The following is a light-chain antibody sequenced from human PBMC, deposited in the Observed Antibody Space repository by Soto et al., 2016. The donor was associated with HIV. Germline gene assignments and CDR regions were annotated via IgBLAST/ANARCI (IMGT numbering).Light chain of an antibody. J-gene: IGLJ3*02. V-gene: IGLV3-1*01. CDR1: KLGDKY. CDR3: QVWNSGSDHPV. Sequence: SYELTQPPSVSVSPGQTASITCSGDKLGDKYACWCQQKPGQSPVLVIYQDSKRPSGIPERFSGSNSGNTATLTISRVEAGDEADYYCQVWNSGSDHPVFGGGTKLTVL. CDR2: QDS.